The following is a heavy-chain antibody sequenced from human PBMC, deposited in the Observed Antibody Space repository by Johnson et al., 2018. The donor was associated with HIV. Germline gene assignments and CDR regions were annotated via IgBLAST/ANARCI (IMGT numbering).Heavy chain of an antibody. CDR1: GFTFSRYG. V-gene: IGHV3-33*01. Sequence: QVQLVESGGGVVQVGRSLRLSCEASGFTFSRYGMHWVRQAPGKGLEWVAVIWYDGSNKNYTESVKGRFSISRDNSKNTLYLQMNSLRAEDTAVYYCARDRSENAFDIWGQGTMVTVSS. CDR3: ARDRSENAFDI. CDR2: IWYDGSNK. J-gene: IGHJ3*02.